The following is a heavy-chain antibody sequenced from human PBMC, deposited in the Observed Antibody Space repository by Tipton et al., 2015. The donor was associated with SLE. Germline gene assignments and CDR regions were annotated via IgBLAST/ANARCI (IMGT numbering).Heavy chain of an antibody. CDR3: ARGGILRD. V-gene: IGHV4-38-2*02. Sequence: TLSLTCTVSGYPISSTYYWDWIRQPPGKGLEWIGSVYQKTSIYYSSSLKSRVTISVDASKNQFSLKMTSVTAADTAVYYCARGGILRDWGQGMLVTVSS. CDR1: GYPISSTYY. CDR2: VYQKTSI. D-gene: IGHD3-3*01. J-gene: IGHJ4*02.